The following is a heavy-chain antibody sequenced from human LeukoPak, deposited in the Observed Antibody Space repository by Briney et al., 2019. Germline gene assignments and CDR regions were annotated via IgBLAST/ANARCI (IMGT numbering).Heavy chain of an antibody. D-gene: IGHD3-10*01. V-gene: IGHV3-66*02. CDR1: GFTVSSNY. Sequence: PGGSLRLSCAASGFTVSSNYMSWVRQAPGKGLEWVSVIYSGGSTYYADSVKGRFTISRDNSKNTLYLQMSSLRAEDTAVYYCSRDLPYPPFDGVGYWGQGTLVTVSS. CDR2: IYSGGST. J-gene: IGHJ4*02. CDR3: SRDLPYPPFDGVGY.